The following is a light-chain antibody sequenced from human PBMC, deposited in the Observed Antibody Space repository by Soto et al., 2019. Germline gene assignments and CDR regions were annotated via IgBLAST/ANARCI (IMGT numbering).Light chain of an antibody. V-gene: IGKV1-5*01. CDR1: QSVIGW. J-gene: IGKJ1*01. Sequence: DIHMTQPPSTLSASVGDRVTITCRASQSVIGWLAWYQQKSGKAPKLLIYNASILESGVPSRFSGRGSGTEFTLTISSLQPDDFATYYGQHSSGSSRTFGQGTKVEIK. CDR2: NAS. CDR3: QHSSGSSRT.